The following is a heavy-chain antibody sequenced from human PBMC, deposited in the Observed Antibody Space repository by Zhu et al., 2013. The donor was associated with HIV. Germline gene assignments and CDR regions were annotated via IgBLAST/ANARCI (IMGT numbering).Heavy chain of an antibody. CDR3: ARAPSFRGVIPYYFDY. CDR1: GFTFSSYA. Sequence: EVQLLESGGGLVQPGGSLRLSCAASGFTFSSYAMSWVRQAPGKGLEWVSAISGSGGSTYYADSVKGRFTISRDNAKNSLYLQMNSLRAEDTAVYYCARAPSFRGVIPYYFDYWGQGTLVTVSS. D-gene: IGHD3-10*01. J-gene: IGHJ4*02. V-gene: IGHV3-23*01. CDR2: ISGSGGST.